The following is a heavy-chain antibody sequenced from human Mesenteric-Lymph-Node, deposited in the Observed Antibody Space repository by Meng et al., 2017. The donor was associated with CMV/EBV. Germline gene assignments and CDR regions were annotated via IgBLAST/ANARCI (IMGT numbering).Heavy chain of an antibody. J-gene: IGHJ4*02. CDR3: ARGAVAATWGGFFDY. Sequence: SGFTFNNYAIHWVRQAPGKGLEWVALISYDGDDKYYAGSVKGRFTISRDTSKNTLYLQMNSLGPDDSAVYYCARGAVAATWGGFFDYWGQGTLVTVSS. D-gene: IGHD6-19*01. CDR2: ISYDGDDK. V-gene: IGHV3-30-3*01. CDR1: GFTFNNYA.